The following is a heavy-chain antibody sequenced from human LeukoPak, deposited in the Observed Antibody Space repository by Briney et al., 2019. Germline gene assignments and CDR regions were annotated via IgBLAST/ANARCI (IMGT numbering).Heavy chain of an antibody. CDR1: GFTFSSYA. V-gene: IGHV3-23*01. CDR3: AKALLWFGELLPLDY. Sequence: GGSLRLSCAASGFTFSSYAMSWVRQAPGKGLEWVSAISGSGGSTYYADSVKGRFTISRDNSKNTLYLQMNSLRAEDTAVYYCAKALLWFGELLPLDYWGQGTLVTVSS. D-gene: IGHD3-10*01. J-gene: IGHJ4*02. CDR2: ISGSGGST.